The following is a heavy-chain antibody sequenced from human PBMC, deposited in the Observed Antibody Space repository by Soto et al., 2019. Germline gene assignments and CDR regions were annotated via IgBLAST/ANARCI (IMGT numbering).Heavy chain of an antibody. J-gene: IGHJ4*02. Sequence: QVHLVQSGAEVKKPGASVKVSCKASGYTFTSYGITWVRQAPGQGLEWVGWVSAHNGNTEYAQKLQGRVIVTRDTSTSTAYMELRSLRSDDTAVYYCARGRYGDYWGQGALVTVSS. D-gene: IGHD1-1*01. CDR1: GYTFTSYG. V-gene: IGHV1-18*01. CDR2: VSAHNGNT. CDR3: ARGRYGDY.